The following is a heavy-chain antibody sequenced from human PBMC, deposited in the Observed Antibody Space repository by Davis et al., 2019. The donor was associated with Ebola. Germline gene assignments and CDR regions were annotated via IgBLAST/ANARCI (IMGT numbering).Heavy chain of an antibody. D-gene: IGHD1-26*01. Sequence: GGSLRLSCAASGFTFSGSAMHWVRPASGKGLEWVGRIRSKANSYATAYAASVKGRFTISRDDSKNTAYLQMNSLKTEDTAVYYCTTTTTHFDYWGQGTLVTVSS. CDR1: GFTFSGSA. CDR3: TTTTTHFDY. J-gene: IGHJ4*02. CDR2: IRSKANSYAT. V-gene: IGHV3-73*01.